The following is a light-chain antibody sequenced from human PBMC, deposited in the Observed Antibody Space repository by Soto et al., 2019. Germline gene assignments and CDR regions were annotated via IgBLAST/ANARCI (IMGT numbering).Light chain of an antibody. CDR3: QHYGSSPPVYT. V-gene: IGKV3-20*01. J-gene: IGKJ2*01. CDR2: GAS. CDR1: QSVYTNY. Sequence: EIVLTQSPGTLSESPGERGTLSCRASQSVYTNYLAWYQQKPGQAPRLLIYGASRRATGIPDRFSGSGSGTDFTLTISRLEPEDFAVYDRQHYGSSPPVYTFGQGTKLEIK.